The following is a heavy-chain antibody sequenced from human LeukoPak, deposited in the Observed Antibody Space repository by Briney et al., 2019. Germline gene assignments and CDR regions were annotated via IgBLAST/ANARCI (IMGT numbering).Heavy chain of an antibody. D-gene: IGHD6-6*01. Sequence: PGGSLRLSCAASGFTFSSYAMSWVRQAPGKGLEWVSSISGSGGTTCYADSVKGRFTISRDNSKNMMYLQMNSLRAEDTAVYYCAKDPYRSSSGLGDCWGQGTLVTVSS. J-gene: IGHJ4*02. CDR3: AKDPYRSSSGLGDC. CDR2: ISGSGGTT. CDR1: GFTFSSYA. V-gene: IGHV3-23*01.